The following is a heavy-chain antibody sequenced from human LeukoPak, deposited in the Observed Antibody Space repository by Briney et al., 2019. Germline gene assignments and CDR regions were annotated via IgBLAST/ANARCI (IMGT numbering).Heavy chain of an antibody. D-gene: IGHD3-3*01. CDR2: IGTAGDT. CDR1: GFTFSGFA. Sequence: GGSLRLSCAGSGFTFSGFAMCWVRQAPGKGLEWVSAIGTAGDTYYPGSVKGRFTISRENAKNSLYLQMNSLRAGDTAVYYCARVPQYYDFWSGYGYYYYGMDVWGQGTTVTVSS. CDR3: ARVPQYYDFWSGYGYYYYGMDV. V-gene: IGHV3-13*01. J-gene: IGHJ6*02.